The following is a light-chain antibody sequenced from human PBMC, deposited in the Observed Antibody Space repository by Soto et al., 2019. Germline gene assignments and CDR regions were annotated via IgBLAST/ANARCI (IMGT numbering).Light chain of an antibody. CDR1: QSVSSSY. CDR2: GTT. Sequence: EIVLTQSPGTLSLSPGERATLSCRASQSVSSSYLDWYKQKPGQAPRLLIYGTTNRAQGIPDRFSGSGSGTDFTLTISRLEPEDCAVYCCQQYGSSPRTFGQGTKVEIK. CDR3: QQYGSSPRT. V-gene: IGKV3-20*01. J-gene: IGKJ1*01.